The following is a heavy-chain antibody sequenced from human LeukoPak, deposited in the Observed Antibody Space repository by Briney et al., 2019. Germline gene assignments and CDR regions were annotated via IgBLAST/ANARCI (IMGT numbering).Heavy chain of an antibody. Sequence: GGSLRLSCAASGFTFSSYSMNWVRQAPGKGLEWVSSISSSSSYIYYADSVKGRFTISRDNAKNSLYLQMNSLRAEDTAVYYCARDSGIVASSLDYWGQGTLVTVSS. CDR2: ISSSSSYI. D-gene: IGHD2-15*01. CDR3: ARDSGIVASSLDY. V-gene: IGHV3-21*01. J-gene: IGHJ4*02. CDR1: GFTFSSYS.